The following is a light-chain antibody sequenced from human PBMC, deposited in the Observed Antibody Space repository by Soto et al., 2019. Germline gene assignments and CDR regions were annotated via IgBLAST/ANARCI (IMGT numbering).Light chain of an antibody. Sequence: ETGLTQCPDTLSLSPGERATLSCRASQSLSYNALAWYQQKLGQAPRILIYGASIRATGTPDRFSGSGSVTDFILAVSRLEPDDFAVYYCQQYGTPPSWTVGQGTRVEIK. J-gene: IGKJ1*01. V-gene: IGKV3-20*01. CDR1: QSLSYNA. CDR3: QQYGTPPSWT. CDR2: GAS.